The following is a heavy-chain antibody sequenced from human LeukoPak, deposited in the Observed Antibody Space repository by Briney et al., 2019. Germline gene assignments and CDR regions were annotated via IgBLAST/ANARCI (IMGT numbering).Heavy chain of an antibody. Sequence: PGGSLTLLCAPSGLPVSNNYMSWLRQAPGKGLEWVSLIYSGGSTYYADSVKGRFTISRDNPKNTLYLQMNSLRAEDTAVYYCAGGPDRGYWGQGTLVTVSS. CDR2: IYSGGST. CDR1: GLPVSNNY. CDR3: AGGPDRGY. V-gene: IGHV3-53*01. D-gene: IGHD1-14*01. J-gene: IGHJ4*02.